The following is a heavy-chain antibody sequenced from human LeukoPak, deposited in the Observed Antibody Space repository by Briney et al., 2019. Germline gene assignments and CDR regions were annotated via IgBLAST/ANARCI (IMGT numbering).Heavy chain of an antibody. V-gene: IGHV3-7*01. D-gene: IGHD6-13*01. CDR2: IKKDGSEK. J-gene: IGHJ6*02. Sequence: GGSLRLSCAASGFTFSTYWMSWVRQAPGKGLEWVANIKKDGSEKYYVDSVKGRSTISRDNAKNSLYLRVNSLRAEDTSVYYCARSASSSWYGLDVWGQGTTVTVSS. CDR1: GFTFSTYW. CDR3: ARSASSSWYGLDV.